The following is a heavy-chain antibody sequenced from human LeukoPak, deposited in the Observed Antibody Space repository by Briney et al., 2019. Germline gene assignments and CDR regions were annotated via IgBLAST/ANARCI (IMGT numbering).Heavy chain of an antibody. D-gene: IGHD6-19*01. CDR2: ISGSGGST. CDR3: AKQGRGWLVRGAFDI. Sequence: TGGSLRLSCAASGFTFSSYAMSWVRQAPGKGLEWVSAISGSGGSTYYADSVKGRFTISRDNSKNTLYLQMNSLRAEDTAVYYCAKQGRGWLVRGAFDIWGQGTMVTVSS. J-gene: IGHJ3*02. CDR1: GFTFSSYA. V-gene: IGHV3-23*01.